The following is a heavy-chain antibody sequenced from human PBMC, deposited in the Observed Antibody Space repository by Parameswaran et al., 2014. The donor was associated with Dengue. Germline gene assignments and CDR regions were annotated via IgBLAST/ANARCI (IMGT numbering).Heavy chain of an antibody. CDR2: INAGNGNT. Sequence: WVRQAPGQRLEWMGWINAGNGNTKYSQKFQGRVTIIRDTSASTVYMELSSLRSEDTAVYYCARGESSGWYEHWGQGTLVTVSS. V-gene: IGHV1-3*01. J-gene: IGHJ5*02. D-gene: IGHD6-19*01. CDR3: ARGESSGWYEH.